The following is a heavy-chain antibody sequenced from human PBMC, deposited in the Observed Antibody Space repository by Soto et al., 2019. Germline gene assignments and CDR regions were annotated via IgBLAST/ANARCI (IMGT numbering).Heavy chain of an antibody. CDR1: GYIFAGYW. V-gene: IGHV5-10-1*01. CDR3: ARQIYDSDTGPNFQYYFDS. J-gene: IGHJ4*02. D-gene: IGHD3-22*01. Sequence: PGESLKISCKGSGYIFAGYWIAWGLQGPGEGLEWMGRIDPSDSQTYYSPSFRGHVTISATKSITTVFLQWSSLRASDTAMYYCARQIYDSDTGPNFQYYFDSWGQGTPVTVSS. CDR2: IDPSDSQT.